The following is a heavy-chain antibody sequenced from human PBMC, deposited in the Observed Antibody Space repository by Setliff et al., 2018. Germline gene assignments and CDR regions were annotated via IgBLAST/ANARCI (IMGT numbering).Heavy chain of an antibody. CDR3: ARGRIHDSSDYIGNWFDP. Sequence: ASVKVSCKASGYTFTGYYIHWVRQAPGEGLEWMGCINVNSGDTNYAQKFQGRVIVTRDTSSSTAYMELRSLRPDDTAVYFCARGRIHDSSDYIGNWFDPWGPGTLVTVSS. V-gene: IGHV1-2*02. CDR1: GYTFTGYY. CDR2: INVNSGDT. J-gene: IGHJ5*02. D-gene: IGHD3-22*01.